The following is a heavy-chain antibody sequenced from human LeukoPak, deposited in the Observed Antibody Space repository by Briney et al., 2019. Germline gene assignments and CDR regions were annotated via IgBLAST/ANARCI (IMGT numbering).Heavy chain of an antibody. D-gene: IGHD5-18*01. CDR2: ISAYNGNT. CDR3: ARAGALRGYSYGSAP. CDR1: GYTFTSYG. V-gene: IGHV1-18*01. J-gene: IGHJ5*02. Sequence: ASVKVSCKASGYTFTSYGISWVRQAPGQGLEWMGWISAYNGNTNYAQKLQGRVTMTTDTSTSTAYMELRSLRSDDTAVYYCARAGALRGYSYGSAPWGQGTLVTVSS.